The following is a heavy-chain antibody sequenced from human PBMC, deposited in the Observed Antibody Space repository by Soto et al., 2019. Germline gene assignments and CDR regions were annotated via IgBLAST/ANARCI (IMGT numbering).Heavy chain of an antibody. Sequence: PGESLKISCKGSGYSFTSYWIGWVRQMPGKGLEWMGIIYPGDSDTRYSPSFQGQVTISADKSISTAYLQWSSLKASDTAMYYCARHNGVEVSYGGNDYWGQGTLVTVSS. CDR3: ARHNGVEVSYGGNDY. CDR1: GYSFTSYW. D-gene: IGHD4-17*01. CDR2: IYPGDSDT. V-gene: IGHV5-51*01. J-gene: IGHJ4*02.